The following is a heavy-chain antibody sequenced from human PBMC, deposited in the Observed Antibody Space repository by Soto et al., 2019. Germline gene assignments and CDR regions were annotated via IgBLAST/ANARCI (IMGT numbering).Heavy chain of an antibody. J-gene: IGHJ4*02. Sequence: ASVKVSCKASGYTFTTYDISWVRQAPGQGLEWMGWISAYNGNTNYAQNLQGRVTMTTDTSTNTAYMELRSLRSDDTAVYYCARRRSRPYYDILTGYYPFDYWGQGTLVTVSS. CDR3: ARRRSRPYYDILTGYYPFDY. V-gene: IGHV1-18*01. CDR2: ISAYNGNT. CDR1: GYTFTTYD. D-gene: IGHD3-9*01.